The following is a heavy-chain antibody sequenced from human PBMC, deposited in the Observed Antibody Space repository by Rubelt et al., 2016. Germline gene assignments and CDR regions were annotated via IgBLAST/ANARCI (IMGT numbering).Heavy chain of an antibody. Sequence: GRFTISRDNSKNTLYLQMSSLRAEDTAVYYCVKTYSGSYSFNNWLDYWGQGTLVTVSS. V-gene: IGHV3-64D*06. CDR3: VKTYSGSYSFNNWLDY. J-gene: IGHJ5*01. D-gene: IGHD3-10*01.